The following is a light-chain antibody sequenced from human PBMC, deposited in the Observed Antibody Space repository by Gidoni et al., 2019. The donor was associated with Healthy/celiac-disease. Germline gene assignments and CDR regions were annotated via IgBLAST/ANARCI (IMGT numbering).Light chain of an antibody. Sequence: QSELTQPPAVSEAPRQRVTISCSGSSSNIGNNAVNWYQQLPGKAPKLLIYYDDLLPSGVSDRFSGSKSGTSASLAISGLQSEDEADYYCAAWDDSLNGQVFGGGTKLTVL. CDR2: YDD. CDR3: AAWDDSLNGQV. J-gene: IGLJ3*02. V-gene: IGLV1-36*01. CDR1: SSNIGNNA.